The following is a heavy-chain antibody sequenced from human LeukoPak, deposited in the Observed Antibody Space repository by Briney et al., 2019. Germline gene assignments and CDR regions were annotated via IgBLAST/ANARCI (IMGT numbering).Heavy chain of an antibody. CDR1: GFTFSSYG. J-gene: IGHJ4*02. V-gene: IGHV3-30*03. CDR3: ARAPTVTTVWDY. CDR2: ISYDGSNK. D-gene: IGHD4-17*01. Sequence: GGSLRLSCAASGFTFSSYGMHWVRQAPGKGLEWVAVISYDGSNKYYADSVKGRFTISRDNSKNTLYLQMSSLSAEDTAVYYCARAPTVTTVWDYWGQGTLVTVSS.